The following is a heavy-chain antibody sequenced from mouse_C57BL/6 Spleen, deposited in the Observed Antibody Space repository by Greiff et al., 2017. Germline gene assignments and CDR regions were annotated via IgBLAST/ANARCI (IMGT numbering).Heavy chain of an antibody. CDR2: IEPSDSET. D-gene: IGHD3-2*02. J-gene: IGHJ3*01. CDR1: GYTFTSYW. Sequence: QVQLQQPGAELVRPGSSVKLSCKASGYTFTSYWMHWVKQRPIQGLEWIGNIEPSDSETNYNKKFKDKATLTVDKSSSTAYMQLSSLTSEDSAVYYCARMGAQAKGLAGWGQGTLVTVSA. V-gene: IGHV1-52*01. CDR3: ARMGAQAKGLAG.